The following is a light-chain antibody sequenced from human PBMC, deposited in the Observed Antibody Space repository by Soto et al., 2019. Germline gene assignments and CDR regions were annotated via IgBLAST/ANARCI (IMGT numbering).Light chain of an antibody. CDR3: QQYGSSPLT. CDR2: DAS. V-gene: IGKV3-20*01. J-gene: IGKJ4*01. Sequence: EIVLTQSPGTLSLSPGERATLSCRASQSVSSSHLAWYQQKPGQAPRLLMYDASLRATGVPDRFSGSGSGTDFTLTISRLEPEDFAFYYCQQYGSSPLTFGGGTKVDIK. CDR1: QSVSSSH.